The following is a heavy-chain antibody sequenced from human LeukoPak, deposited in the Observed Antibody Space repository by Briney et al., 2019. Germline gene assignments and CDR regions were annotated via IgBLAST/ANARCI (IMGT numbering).Heavy chain of an antibody. CDR3: ARDVAYSGSYYVLDY. D-gene: IGHD1-26*01. CDR1: GFTFSSYE. Sequence: PGGSLRLSCAASGFTFSSYEMNWVRQAPGKGLEWVSYISSSGSTIYYADSVKGRFTISRDNAKNSLYLQMNSLRAEDTAVYYCARDVAYSGSYYVLDYWGQGTLVTVSS. CDR2: ISSSGSTI. J-gene: IGHJ4*02. V-gene: IGHV3-48*03.